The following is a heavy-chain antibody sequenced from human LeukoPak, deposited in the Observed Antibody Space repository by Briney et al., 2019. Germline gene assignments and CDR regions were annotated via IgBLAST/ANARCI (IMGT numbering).Heavy chain of an antibody. CDR1: GGSISSSSYY. Sequence: SETLSLTCTVSGGSISSSSYYWGWIRQPPGKGLEWIGSIYYSGSTYYNPSLKSRVTISVDTSKNQFSLKLSSVTAADTAVYYCESETLRGTPYYFDYWGQGTLVTVSS. J-gene: IGHJ4*02. CDR2: IYYSGST. CDR3: ESETLRGTPYYFDY. D-gene: IGHD2/OR15-2a*01. V-gene: IGHV4-39*01.